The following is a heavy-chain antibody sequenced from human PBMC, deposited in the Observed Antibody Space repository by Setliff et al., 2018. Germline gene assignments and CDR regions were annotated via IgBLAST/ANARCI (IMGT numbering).Heavy chain of an antibody. CDR3: VRDAGDGYGVDAYAGGGFDI. Sequence: PLETLSLTCAVSGSAISSGHYWGWIRQPPGKGGLEWIGGFRPSGRTYYKPSLKSRVTISLDTSRKQFSLKLTSVTAADTAVYYCVRDAGDGYGVDAYAGGGFDIWGQATMVT. D-gene: IGHD4-17*01. J-gene: IGHJ3*02. CDR1: GSAISSGHY. V-gene: IGHV4-38-2*02. CDR2: FRPSGRT.